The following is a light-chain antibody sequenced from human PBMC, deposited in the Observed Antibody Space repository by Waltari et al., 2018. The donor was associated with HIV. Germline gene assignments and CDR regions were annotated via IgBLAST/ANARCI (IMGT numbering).Light chain of an antibody. V-gene: IGLV1-40*01. CDR3: QSSDIRLHGLWV. CDR2: ANS. CDR1: KSTIGAGHD. J-gene: IGLJ3*02. Sequence: QSLLTQPPSVSATPGQRITISCTGNKSTIGAGHDVHWYRQLQGTAPRLLIFANSNRPSGVPDRISGSKSTASASLAITGLQAEDEGYYYCQSSDIRLHGLWVFGGGTKVTVL.